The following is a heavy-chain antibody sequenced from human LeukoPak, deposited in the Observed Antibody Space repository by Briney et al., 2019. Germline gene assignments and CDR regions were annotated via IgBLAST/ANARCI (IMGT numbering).Heavy chain of an antibody. CDR3: ATGRRGGAFDI. CDR1: GYSISSGYL. D-gene: IGHD3-10*01. J-gene: IGHJ3*02. Sequence: PSETLSLTCTVSGYSISSGYLWGWIRQPPGKGLEWIGSIDGSGSSYYNPSLKSRVAISVDTSQNQFSLNLSSVTAADTAVYYCATGRRGGAFDIWGQGKLVTVSS. CDR2: IDGSGSS. V-gene: IGHV4-38-2*02.